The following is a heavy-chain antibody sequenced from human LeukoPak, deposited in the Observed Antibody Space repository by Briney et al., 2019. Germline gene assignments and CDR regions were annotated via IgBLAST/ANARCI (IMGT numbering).Heavy chain of an antibody. J-gene: IGHJ4*02. CDR1: GFTFSSYE. CDR3: ARVGYDILTGYWNYYFDY. V-gene: IGHV3-21*04. Sequence: PGGSLRLSCAASGFTFSSYEMNWVRQAPGKGLEWVSSISSSSSYIYYADSVKGRFTISRDNAKNSLYLQMNSLRAEDTAVYYCARVGYDILTGYWNYYFDYWGQGTLVTVSS. CDR2: ISSSSSYI. D-gene: IGHD3-9*01.